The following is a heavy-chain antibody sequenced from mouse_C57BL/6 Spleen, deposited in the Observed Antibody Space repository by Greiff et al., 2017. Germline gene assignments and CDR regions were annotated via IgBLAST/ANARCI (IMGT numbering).Heavy chain of an antibody. CDR2: IYPRSGNT. CDR1: GYTFTSYG. Sequence: QVQLQQSGAELARPGASVKLSCKASGYTFTSYGISWVKQRTGQGLEWIGEIYPRSGNTYYNEKFKGKATLTADKSSSTAYMELRSLPSEDSAVYFCARGTTVVGTGYFDVWGTGTTVTVSS. V-gene: IGHV1-81*01. CDR3: ARGTTVVGTGYFDV. J-gene: IGHJ1*03. D-gene: IGHD1-1*01.